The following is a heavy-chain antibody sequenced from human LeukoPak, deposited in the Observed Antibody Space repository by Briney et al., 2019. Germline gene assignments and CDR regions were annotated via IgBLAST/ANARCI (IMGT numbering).Heavy chain of an antibody. Sequence: AFIRYDGSNKYYADSVKGRFTISRDNSKNTLYLQMNSLRAEDTAVYYCARDAYSSSAYFDYWGQGTLVTVSS. D-gene: IGHD6-6*01. CDR2: IRYDGSNK. V-gene: IGHV3-30*02. CDR3: ARDAYSSSAYFDY. J-gene: IGHJ4*02.